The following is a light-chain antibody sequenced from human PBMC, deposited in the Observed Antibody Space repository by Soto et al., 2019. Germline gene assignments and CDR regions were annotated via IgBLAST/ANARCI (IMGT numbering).Light chain of an antibody. Sequence: EMVMTQSTATLAVSPGERATLSCRASQYISSNLAWYQQKPGQAPRLLMYAASTRATGFPARFSGSGSGTEFTLTISSLQSEDFAIYYCQQYNNWPYTFGKGTRLEIK. J-gene: IGKJ5*01. CDR2: AAS. CDR1: QYISSN. CDR3: QQYNNWPYT. V-gene: IGKV3-15*01.